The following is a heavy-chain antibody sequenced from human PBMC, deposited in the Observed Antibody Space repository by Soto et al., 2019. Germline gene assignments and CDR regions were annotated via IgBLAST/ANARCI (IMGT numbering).Heavy chain of an antibody. CDR3: ASIPTLRALTPRDF. V-gene: IGHV3-23*05. Sequence: GGSLRLSCATSGLDFSGFSMNWVRQAPGKGLEWVSYIGISSTITYYAHSLKGRFTISGDNSKSTLYLQMDSLKVEDTAFYYCASIPTLRALTPRDFWGRGTLVTVSS. CDR1: GLDFSGFS. CDR2: IGISSTIT. D-gene: IGHD2-21*01. J-gene: IGHJ4*02.